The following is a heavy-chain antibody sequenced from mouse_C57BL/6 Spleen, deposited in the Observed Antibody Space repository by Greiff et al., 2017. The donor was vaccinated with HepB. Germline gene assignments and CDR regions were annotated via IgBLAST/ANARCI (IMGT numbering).Heavy chain of an antibody. V-gene: IGHV5-4*01. CDR1: GFTFSSYA. J-gene: IGHJ3*01. CDR3: ARDSSGYPAWFAY. CDR2: ISDGGSYT. D-gene: IGHD3-2*02. Sequence: EVQGVESGGGLVKPGGSLKLSCAASGFTFSSYAMSGVRQTPEKRLEWVATISDGGSYTYYPDNVKGRFTISRDNAKNNLYLQMSHLKSEDTAMYYCARDSSGYPAWFAYWGQGTLVTVSA.